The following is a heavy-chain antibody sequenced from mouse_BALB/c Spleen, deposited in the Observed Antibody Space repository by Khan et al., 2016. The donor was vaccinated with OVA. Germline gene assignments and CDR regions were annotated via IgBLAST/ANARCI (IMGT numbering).Heavy chain of an antibody. J-gene: IGHJ3*01. V-gene: IGHV5-6*01. D-gene: IGHD1-3*01. CDR3: GEYLTWVVAY. CDR1: GFTFSSYS. Sequence: DVQLVESGGDLVKPGGSLKLSCAASGFTFSSYSMSWVRQTPDKRLEWVASISSGGDYTYYPDSVKGRFTISRDNAKNTLYLQMSDLKSEDTAMXYCGEYLTWVVAYWGQGTPVTGS. CDR2: ISSGGDYT.